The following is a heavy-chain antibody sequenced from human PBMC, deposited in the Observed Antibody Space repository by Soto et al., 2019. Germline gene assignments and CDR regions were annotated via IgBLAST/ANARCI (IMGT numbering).Heavy chain of an antibody. D-gene: IGHD3-10*01. CDR2: ISSSDAK. CDR1: GFSLSSARMS. CDR3: TRIRGWGWLGPNDY. Sequence: SGPTLVNPTETLTLTCTVSGFSLSSARMSVSWIRQPPGKALEWLAHISSSDAKSYSASLKSRLTISKDTSKSQVVLTMTNMNPVDTATYYCTRIRGWGWLGPNDYWGQGTLVTVSS. V-gene: IGHV2-26*01. J-gene: IGHJ4*02.